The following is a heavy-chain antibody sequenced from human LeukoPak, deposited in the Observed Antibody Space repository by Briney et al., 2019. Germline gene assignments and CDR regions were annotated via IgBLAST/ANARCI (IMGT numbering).Heavy chain of an antibody. Sequence: SETLSLTCAVYGGSFSGYYWSWIRQPPGKGLEWIGEINHSGSTNYNPSLKSRVTISVDTSKNQFSLKLSSVTAADTAVYYCARTYSRPYYFDYWGQGTLVTVPS. CDR1: GGSFSGYY. D-gene: IGHD6-13*01. CDR3: ARTYSRPYYFDY. V-gene: IGHV4-34*01. J-gene: IGHJ4*02. CDR2: INHSGST.